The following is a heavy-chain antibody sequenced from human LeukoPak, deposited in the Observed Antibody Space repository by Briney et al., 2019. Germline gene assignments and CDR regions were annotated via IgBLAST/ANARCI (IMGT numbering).Heavy chain of an antibody. J-gene: IGHJ4*02. Sequence: PSETLSLTCTVSGGSVSSGSYYWSWIRQPPGKGLEWIGYIYYSGSTNYNPSLKSRVTISVDTSKNQFSLKLSSVTAADTAVYYCARAGRCSSTSCYTLYFDYWGQGTLVTVSS. CDR1: GGSVSSGSYY. D-gene: IGHD2-2*02. CDR3: ARAGRCSSTSCYTLYFDY. CDR2: IYYSGST. V-gene: IGHV4-61*01.